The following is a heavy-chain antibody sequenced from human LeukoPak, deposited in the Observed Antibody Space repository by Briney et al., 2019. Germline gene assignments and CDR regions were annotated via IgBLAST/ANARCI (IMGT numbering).Heavy chain of an antibody. D-gene: IGHD6-13*01. J-gene: IGHJ4*02. CDR1: GGSFSGYY. Sequence: SETLSLTCAVYGGSFSGYYWSWIRQPPGKGLEWIGEIHHSGSTNYNPSLKSRVTISVDTSKNQFSLNLRSVTAADTAVYYCARVGPDISSWHYWGQGTLATVSS. CDR3: ARVGPDISSWHY. CDR2: IHHSGST. V-gene: IGHV4-34*01.